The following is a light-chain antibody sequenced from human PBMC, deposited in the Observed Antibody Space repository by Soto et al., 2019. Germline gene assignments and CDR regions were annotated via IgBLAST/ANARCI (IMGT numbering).Light chain of an antibody. CDR3: SSYAGSNNPFWV. J-gene: IGLJ3*02. V-gene: IGLV2-8*01. CDR2: EVS. Sequence: QSALTQPPSASGSPGQSVTISCTGTSSDVGGYNYVSWYQQHPGKAPKLMIYEVSKRPSGVPVRFSGSKSGNTASLTVSGLQAEDEADYYCSSYAGSNNPFWVFGGGTKVTVL. CDR1: SSDVGGYNY.